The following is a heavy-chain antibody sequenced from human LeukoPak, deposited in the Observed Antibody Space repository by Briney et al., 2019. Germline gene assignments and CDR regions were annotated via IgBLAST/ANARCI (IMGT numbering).Heavy chain of an antibody. CDR2: IIPILGIA. CDR3: ASRRGVATNYYFDY. CDR1: GGTFSSYA. V-gene: IGHV1-69*04. D-gene: IGHD5-12*01. J-gene: IGHJ4*02. Sequence: SVKVSCKASGGTFSSYAISWVRQAPGQGLEWMGRIIPILGIANYAQKFQGRVTITADKSTSTAYMELSSPRSEDTAVYYCASRRGVATNYYFDYWGQGTLVTVSS.